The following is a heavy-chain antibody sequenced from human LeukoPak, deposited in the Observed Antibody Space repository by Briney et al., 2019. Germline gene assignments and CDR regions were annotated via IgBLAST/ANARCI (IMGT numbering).Heavy chain of an antibody. CDR1: GYTFTGYY. Sequence: APVKVSCKASGYTFTGYYMHWVRQAPGQGLEWMGWINPNSGGTNYAQKFQGRVTMTRDTSISTAYMELSRLRSDDTAVYYCARSESSGYPRFDYWGQGTLVTVSS. V-gene: IGHV1-2*02. D-gene: IGHD3-22*01. J-gene: IGHJ4*02. CDR2: INPNSGGT. CDR3: ARSESSGYPRFDY.